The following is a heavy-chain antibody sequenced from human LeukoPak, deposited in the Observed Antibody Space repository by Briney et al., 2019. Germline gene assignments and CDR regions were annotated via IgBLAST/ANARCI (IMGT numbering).Heavy chain of an antibody. CDR1: GGSISSSRYY. J-gene: IGHJ4*02. V-gene: IGHV4-39*01. CDR2: IYYSGST. D-gene: IGHD3-10*01. CDR3: ARVKYYGSGSQYYFDY. Sequence: SETLSLTCTVSGGSISSSRYYWGWIRQPPGKGLDWIGSIYYSGSTYYNPSLKSRVTISVDTSKNQFSLKLSSVTAADTAVYYCARVKYYGSGSQYYFDYWGQGTLVTVSS.